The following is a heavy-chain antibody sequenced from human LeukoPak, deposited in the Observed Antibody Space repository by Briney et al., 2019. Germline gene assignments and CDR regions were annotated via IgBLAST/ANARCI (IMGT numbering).Heavy chain of an antibody. CDR1: DGSIIDHY. J-gene: IGHJ4*02. V-gene: IGHV4-4*07. CDR2: IYTSGST. D-gene: IGHD3-10*01. Sequence: SETLSLTCTVSDGSIIDHYWSWIRQSAGKGLEWIGRIYTSGSTDYNSSLKSRVTMSVDTSKNQFSLKLRSMTAVDTAVYYCARGGTMFDFWGRGTLVTVSS. CDR3: ARGGTMFDF.